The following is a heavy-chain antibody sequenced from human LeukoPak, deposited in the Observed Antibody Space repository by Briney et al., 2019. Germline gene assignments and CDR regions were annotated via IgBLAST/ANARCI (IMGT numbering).Heavy chain of an antibody. CDR3: AKDITMIVVVFDAFDI. Sequence: GGSLRLSCAASGFTFSSYGMHWVRQAPGKGLEWVAFIRYDGSNKYYADSVKGRFTISRDNSKNTLYLRMNSLRAEDTAVYYCAKDITMIVVVFDAFDIWGQGTMVTVSS. CDR1: GFTFSSYG. V-gene: IGHV3-30*02. J-gene: IGHJ3*02. D-gene: IGHD3-22*01. CDR2: IRYDGSNK.